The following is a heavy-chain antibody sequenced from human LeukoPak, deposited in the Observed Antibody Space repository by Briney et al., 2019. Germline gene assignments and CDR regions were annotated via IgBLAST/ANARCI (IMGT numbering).Heavy chain of an antibody. J-gene: IGHJ4*02. CDR1: GYSISSGYY. Sequence: PSETLSLTCTVSGYSISSGYYWGWIRQPPGKGLEWIGSIYHSGSTYYNPSLKSRVTISVDTSKNQFSLKLSSVTAADTAVYYCARSKRTRWLQLQAFDYWGQGTLVTVSS. V-gene: IGHV4-38-2*02. CDR3: ARSKRTRWLQLQAFDY. CDR2: IYHSGST. D-gene: IGHD5-24*01.